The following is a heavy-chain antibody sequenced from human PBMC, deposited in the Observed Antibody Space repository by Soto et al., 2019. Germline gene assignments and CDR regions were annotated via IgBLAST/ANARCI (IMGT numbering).Heavy chain of an antibody. CDR3: ARDRDDGDYESTHHDGRDV. CDR2: IWHDGNNK. Sequence: QVQLVESGGGVVQPGRSLRLSCAASGFTFSNYGIHWVRQAPGKGREWVAVIWHDGNNKDYADSVKGRFIISRDNSKNTLFLQMDSLRAEDTASYYCARDRDDGDYESTHHDGRDVWGQGTTVTVSS. CDR1: GFTFSNYG. J-gene: IGHJ6*02. V-gene: IGHV3-33*01. D-gene: IGHD4-17*01.